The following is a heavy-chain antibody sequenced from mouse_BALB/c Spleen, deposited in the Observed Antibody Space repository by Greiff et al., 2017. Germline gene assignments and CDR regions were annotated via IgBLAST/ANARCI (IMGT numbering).Heavy chain of an antibody. CDR3: ARGGYGYVFDV. CDR1: GFTFSSYA. CDR2: ISSGGST. D-gene: IGHD1-2*01. V-gene: IGHV5-6-5*01. J-gene: IGHJ1*01. Sequence: DVHLVESGGGLVKPGGSLKLSCAASGFTFSSYAMSWVRQTPEKRLEWVASISSGGSTYYPDSVKGRFTISRDNARNILYLQMSSLRSEDTAMYYCARGGYGYVFDVWGAGTTVTVSS.